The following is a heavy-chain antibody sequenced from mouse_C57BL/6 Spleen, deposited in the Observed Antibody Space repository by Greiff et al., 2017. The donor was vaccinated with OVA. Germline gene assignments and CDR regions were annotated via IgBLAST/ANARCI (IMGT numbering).Heavy chain of an antibody. Sequence: EVQLQESGPGLVKPSQSLSLTCSVTGYSITSGYYWNWIRQFPGNKLEWMGYISYDGSNNYNPSLKNRISITRDTSKNQFFLKLNSVTTEDTATYYCAREGDGYTGFAYWGQGTLVTVSA. CDR2: ISYDGSN. CDR1: GYSITSGYY. CDR3: AREGDGYTGFAY. J-gene: IGHJ3*01. D-gene: IGHD2-3*01. V-gene: IGHV3-6*01.